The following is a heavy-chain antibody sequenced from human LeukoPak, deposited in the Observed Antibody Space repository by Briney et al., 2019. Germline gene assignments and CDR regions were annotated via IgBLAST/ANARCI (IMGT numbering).Heavy chain of an antibody. CDR3: VREGGYDPFEN. CDR2: IDSDGSSA. D-gene: IGHD5-12*01. J-gene: IGHJ4*02. Sequence: GGSLILSCAASGVTFSYYWMHWVRQAPGKGLVWVSRIDSDGSSASYAGSVKGRFTISRDNAKNTLYLQMNSLRVEDTAVYYCVREGGYDPFENWGQGTLVTVSS. CDR1: GVTFSYYW. V-gene: IGHV3-74*01.